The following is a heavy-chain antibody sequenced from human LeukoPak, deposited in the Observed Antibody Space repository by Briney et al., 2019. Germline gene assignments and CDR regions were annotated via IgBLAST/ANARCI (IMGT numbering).Heavy chain of an antibody. CDR3: AREVHSYYFDY. CDR1: GGTLSSYA. Sequence: SVKVSCKASGGTLSSYAISWVRQAPGQGLEWMGGIIPIFGTANYAQKFQGRVTITADESTSTAYMELSSLRSEGTAVYYCAREVHSYYFDYWGQGTLVTVSS. V-gene: IGHV1-69*13. CDR2: IIPIFGTA. J-gene: IGHJ4*02.